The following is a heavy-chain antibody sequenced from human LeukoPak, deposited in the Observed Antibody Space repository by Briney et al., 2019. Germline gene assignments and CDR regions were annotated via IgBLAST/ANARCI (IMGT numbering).Heavy chain of an antibody. CDR3: ARDSVDTAMVSYYMDV. V-gene: IGHV3-21*01. J-gene: IGHJ6*03. CDR1: GFTFSSYS. D-gene: IGHD5-18*01. Sequence: GGSLRLSCAASGFTFSSYSMNWIRQAPGKGLEWVSSISSSSSYIYYADSVKGRFTISRDNAKNSLYLQMNSLRAEDTAVYYCARDSVDTAMVSYYMDVWGKGTTVTVSS. CDR2: ISSSSSYI.